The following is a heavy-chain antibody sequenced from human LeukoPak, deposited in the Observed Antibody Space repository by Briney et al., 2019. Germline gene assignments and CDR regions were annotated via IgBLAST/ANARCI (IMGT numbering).Heavy chain of an antibody. D-gene: IGHD1-26*01. Sequence: VASVKVSCKVSGITLNDLSIQWVRQAPGKGLEWMGGFDPEDGETIYAPKFQARVTMTQDTYEDTAYMELSSLRSEDTAVYYCATDGIPGATTTLDYWGQGTLVTVSS. V-gene: IGHV1-24*01. CDR3: ATDGIPGATTTLDY. J-gene: IGHJ4*02. CDR1: GITLNDLS. CDR2: FDPEDGET.